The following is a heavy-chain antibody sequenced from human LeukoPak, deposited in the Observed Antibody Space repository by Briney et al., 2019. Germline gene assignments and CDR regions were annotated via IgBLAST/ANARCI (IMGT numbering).Heavy chain of an antibody. D-gene: IGHD3-9*01. Sequence: ASVKVSCKASGYTFTSYGISWVRQAPGQGLEWMGWISAYNGNTNYAQKLQGRVTMTTDTSTSTAYVELSSLRSEDTAVYYCARGKAYYDILTGQYYFDYWGQGTLVTVSS. J-gene: IGHJ4*02. CDR3: ARGKAYYDILTGQYYFDY. CDR2: ISAYNGNT. CDR1: GYTFTSYG. V-gene: IGHV1-18*01.